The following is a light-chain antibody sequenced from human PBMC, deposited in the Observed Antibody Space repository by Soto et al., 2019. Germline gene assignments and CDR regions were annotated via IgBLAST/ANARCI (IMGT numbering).Light chain of an antibody. Sequence: EIVLTQSPGTLSLSPGERATLSCRASQSVSSSYLAWYQQNPGQAPRLLIYGASSRATGIPDRFSGSGSGTDFTLTISRLEPEDFAVYYCQHSGTFGQGTKVEIK. CDR3: QHSGT. CDR2: GAS. CDR1: QSVSSSY. V-gene: IGKV3-20*01. J-gene: IGKJ1*01.